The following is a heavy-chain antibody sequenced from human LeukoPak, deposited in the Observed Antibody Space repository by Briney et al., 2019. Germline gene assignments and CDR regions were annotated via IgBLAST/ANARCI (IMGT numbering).Heavy chain of an antibody. CDR2: ISGSGGST. CDR1: GGSFSGYY. V-gene: IGHV3-23*01. Sequence: ETLSLTCAVYGGSFSGYYWSWVRQAPGKGLEWVSAISGSGGSTYYADSVKGRFTISRDNSKNTLYLQMNSLRAEDTAVYYCAKLTGDLDAFDIWGQGTMVTVPS. CDR3: AKLTGDLDAFDI. J-gene: IGHJ3*02. D-gene: IGHD7-27*01.